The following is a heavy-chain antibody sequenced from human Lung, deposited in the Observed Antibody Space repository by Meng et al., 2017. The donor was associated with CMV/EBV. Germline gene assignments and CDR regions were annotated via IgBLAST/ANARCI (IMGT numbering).Heavy chain of an antibody. CDR1: GGSISSSNR. Sequence: QGRLQGAGPGLGKPWGAPSLTFAVSGGSISSSNRGSWVRQPPGKGLEWIGEIYHSGSTNYNPSLKSRVIISVDKSKNQFSLKLSSVTAADTAVYYCASFPPPGKQWLVTDYWGQGTLVTVSS. CDR2: IYHSGST. D-gene: IGHD6-19*01. V-gene: IGHV4-4*02. CDR3: ASFPPPGKQWLVTDY. J-gene: IGHJ4*02.